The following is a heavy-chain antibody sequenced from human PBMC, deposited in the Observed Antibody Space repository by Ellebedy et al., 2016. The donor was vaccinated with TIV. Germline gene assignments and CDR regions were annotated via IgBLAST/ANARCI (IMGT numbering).Heavy chain of an antibody. V-gene: IGHV1-18*01. D-gene: IGHD4-23*01. Sequence: AASVKVSCKASGYTLMSYGICWVRQAPGQGLEWMGWVSPYDGNTNYAKKFQGRVTMTIDTSTSTGYMELRSLRSDDTAVYYCARGFRYGSGRWPLDQWGQGTLVTVSS. CDR2: VSPYDGNT. J-gene: IGHJ4*02. CDR1: GYTLMSYG. CDR3: ARGFRYGSGRWPLDQ.